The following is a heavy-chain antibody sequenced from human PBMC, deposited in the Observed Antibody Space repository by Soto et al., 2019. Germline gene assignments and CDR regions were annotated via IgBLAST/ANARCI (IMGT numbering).Heavy chain of an antibody. V-gene: IGHV6-1*01. CDR2: TYYRSKWYN. CDR1: GDXVSSNRDA. CDR3: ARSCPRTNGVCPIV. Sequence: QXLSLTCAISGDXVSSNRDAWNWIRQSPSRGLEWLGRTYYRSKWYNDYAVSVKSRITINPDTSKNQFSLQLNYVTHEDTAVYYCARSCPRTNGVCPIVWGQGNLVTVS. J-gene: IGHJ4*02. D-gene: IGHD2-8*01.